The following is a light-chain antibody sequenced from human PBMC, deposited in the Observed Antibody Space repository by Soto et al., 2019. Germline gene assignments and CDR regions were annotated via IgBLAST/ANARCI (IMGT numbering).Light chain of an antibody. Sequence: EIVFTQSPGTLSLSPGERATLSCRASQSVSSSYLAWYQQKPGQAPRLLIYGASSRATGIPDRFSGSGSGTDFTLTISRLXPEDFAVYYCQQYGSSPPVTFGQGTKVDIK. CDR3: QQYGSSPPVT. V-gene: IGKV3-20*01. J-gene: IGKJ1*01. CDR1: QSVSSSY. CDR2: GAS.